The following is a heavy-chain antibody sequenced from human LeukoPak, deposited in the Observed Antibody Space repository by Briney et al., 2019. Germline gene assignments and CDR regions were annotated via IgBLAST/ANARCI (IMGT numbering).Heavy chain of an antibody. CDR3: ARGTHPFWTGYYGLDY. J-gene: IGHJ4*02. Sequence: PGGSLRLSCAASGFTFSRYWMSWVRQAPGKGLEWVANIKQDGSEKYYVDSVKGRFTISRDNAKNSLYLQMNSLRAEDTAVYYCARGTHPFWTGYYGLDYWGQGTLVTVSS. D-gene: IGHD3/OR15-3a*01. V-gene: IGHV3-7*01. CDR1: GFTFSRYW. CDR2: IKQDGSEK.